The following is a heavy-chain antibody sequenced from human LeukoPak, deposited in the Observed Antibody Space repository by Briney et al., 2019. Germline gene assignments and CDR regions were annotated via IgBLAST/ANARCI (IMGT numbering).Heavy chain of an antibody. CDR2: ISGSGGST. Sequence: GGSLRLSCAASGFTFSSYAMSWVRQAPGKGLEWVSAISGSGGSTYYADSVKGRVTISRDNSKNTLYLQMNSLRAEDTAVYYCAKSTTGPSGRLDAFDIWGQGTMVTVSS. J-gene: IGHJ3*02. V-gene: IGHV3-23*01. CDR3: AKSTTGPSGRLDAFDI. D-gene: IGHD2-15*01. CDR1: GFTFSSYA.